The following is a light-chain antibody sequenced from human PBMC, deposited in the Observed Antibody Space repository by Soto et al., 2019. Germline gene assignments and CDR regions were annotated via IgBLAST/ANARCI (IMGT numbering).Light chain of an antibody. V-gene: IGLV1-47*01. J-gene: IGLJ3*02. Sequence: QSVLTQPPSASGTPGQTVIISCSGSSSNIGSNYVYWYQQLPGTAPKLLIYRDNQRPSGVPDRFSGSKSGTSASLAIRGLRSEDEADYYCSEWDDSLRGWVFGDGTKLTVL. CDR1: SSNIGSNY. CDR2: RDN. CDR3: SEWDDSLRGWV.